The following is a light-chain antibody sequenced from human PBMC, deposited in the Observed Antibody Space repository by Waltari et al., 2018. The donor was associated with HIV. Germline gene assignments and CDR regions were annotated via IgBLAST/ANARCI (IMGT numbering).Light chain of an antibody. V-gene: IGLV1-47*01. CDR2: RNN. CDR1: RSNIGSNY. J-gene: IGLJ1*01. CDR3: AAWGDSLTSFV. Sequence: QSVLTQPPSASETPGQRVTISCSGRRSNIGSNYVYWYQHLPGTAPNLLIYRNNQRPSGVPDRFSGSKSGTSASLAISGLRSEDEADYYCAAWGDSLTSFVFGTGTKVTVL.